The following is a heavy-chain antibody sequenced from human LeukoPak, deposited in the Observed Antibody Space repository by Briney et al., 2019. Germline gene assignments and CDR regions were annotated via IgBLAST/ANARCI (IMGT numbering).Heavy chain of an antibody. Sequence: SETLSLTCTVSGGSISGYYWSWIRQHPGKGLEWIGYIYYTGSTNYNPSLKSRVTISVDTSKNQFSLKLSSVTAADTAVYYCARYLAAGYFDLWGRGTLVTVSS. D-gene: IGHD6-25*01. CDR3: ARYLAAGYFDL. CDR1: GGSISGYY. J-gene: IGHJ2*01. CDR2: IYYTGST. V-gene: IGHV4-59*08.